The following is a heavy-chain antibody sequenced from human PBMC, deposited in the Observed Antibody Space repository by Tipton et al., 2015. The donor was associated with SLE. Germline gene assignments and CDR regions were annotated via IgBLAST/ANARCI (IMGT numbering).Heavy chain of an antibody. J-gene: IGHJ4*02. Sequence: SLRLSCAASGFTFSSYSMNWVRQAPGKGLEWLSYIGSDGTNIFYADSVRGRFTVSRDNIKNSLYLQMNSLRVDDTAVYYCARHLGSGRYYMTFDYWGQGALVTVSS. CDR1: GFTFSSYS. V-gene: IGHV3-48*01. CDR3: ARHLGSGRYYMTFDY. D-gene: IGHD1-26*01. CDR2: IGSDGTNI.